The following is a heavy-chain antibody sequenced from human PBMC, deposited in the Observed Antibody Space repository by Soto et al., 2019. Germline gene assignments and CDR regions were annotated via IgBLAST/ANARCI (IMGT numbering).Heavy chain of an antibody. D-gene: IGHD1-1*01. V-gene: IGHV4-34*01. Sequence: ETLSLTCAVYGGSFSGYYWSWIRQPPGKGLEWIGEINHSGSTNYNPSLKSRVTISVDTSKNQFSLKLSSVTAADTAGYYCARARFNDPREYWGQGTLVTVAS. CDR3: ARARFNDPREY. CDR1: GGSFSGYY. J-gene: IGHJ4*02. CDR2: INHSGST.